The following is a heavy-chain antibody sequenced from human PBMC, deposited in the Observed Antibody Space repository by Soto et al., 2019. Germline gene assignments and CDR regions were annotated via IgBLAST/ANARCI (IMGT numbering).Heavy chain of an antibody. Sequence: GGSLRLSCAASGFTFSSYAMSWVRQAPGKGLEWVSAISGSGGSTYYADSVKGRFTISRDNSKNTLYLQMNSLKTEDTAVYYCTTDLGTQFDDGMDVWGQGTTVTVSS. CDR3: TTDLGTQFDDGMDV. D-gene: IGHD1-1*01. V-gene: IGHV3-23*01. CDR1: GFTFSSYA. CDR2: ISGSGGST. J-gene: IGHJ6*02.